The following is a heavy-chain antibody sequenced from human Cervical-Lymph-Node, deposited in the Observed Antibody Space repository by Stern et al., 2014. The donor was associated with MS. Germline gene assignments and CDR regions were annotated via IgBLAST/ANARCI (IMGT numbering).Heavy chain of an antibody. CDR2: SRNKANNYII. CDR1: GFTSSDHY. D-gene: IGHD1-26*01. V-gene: IGHV3-72*01. J-gene: IGHJ4*02. CDR3: TSRHSGSFDY. Sequence: EVQLVESGGGLVQPGGSLRLSCAASGFTSSDHYMDWVRQAPGKGLEWVGRSRNKANNYIIEYAASVKGRFTISRDDSKNSLYLQINSLKTEDTAVYYCTSRHSGSFDYWGQGTLVAVSS.